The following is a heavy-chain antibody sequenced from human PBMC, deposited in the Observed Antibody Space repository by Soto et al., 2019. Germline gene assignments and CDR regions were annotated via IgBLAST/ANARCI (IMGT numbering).Heavy chain of an antibody. CDR2: LTGSGDGT. J-gene: IGHJ6*02. D-gene: IGHD2-8*02. Sequence: GGSLRLSCAASGLTFSIYGMSWVRQAPGKGLEWVSALTGSGDGTYYADSVKGRFTISRDNSKNTLYLQMNSLRAEDAAIYYCAKDSPILTVWGQGTTVTVSS. CDR1: GLTFSIYG. CDR3: AKDSPILTV. V-gene: IGHV3-23*01.